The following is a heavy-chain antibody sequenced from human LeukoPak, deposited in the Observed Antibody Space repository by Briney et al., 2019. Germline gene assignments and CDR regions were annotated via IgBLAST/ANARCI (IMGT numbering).Heavy chain of an antibody. Sequence: SVKVSCKASGGTFSSYAISWVRQAPGQWLEWMGRIIPIFGTANYAQKFQGRVTITTDESTSTAYMELRSLRSEDTAVYYCAREMFSRRKPGYCSGGSCSNWFDPWGQGTLVTVSS. V-gene: IGHV1-69*05. CDR1: GGTFSSYA. CDR3: AREMFSRRKPGYCSGGSCSNWFDP. D-gene: IGHD2-15*01. CDR2: IIPIFGTA. J-gene: IGHJ5*02.